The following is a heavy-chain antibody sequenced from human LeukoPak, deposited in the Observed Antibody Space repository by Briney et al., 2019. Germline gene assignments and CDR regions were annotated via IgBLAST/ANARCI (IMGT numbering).Heavy chain of an antibody. CDR1: GFTFTKCA. V-gene: IGHV3-23*01. CDR3: AGDRNSDWYSPLDY. J-gene: IGHJ4*02. D-gene: IGHD6-19*01. Sequence: GGSLRLACVASGFTFTKCAMSWIRQAPGKGLEWVAIITATGDTAYYADSVKGRFTISRDNSRNTVYMQMDSLRAEDTAIYYCAGDRNSDWYSPLDYWGQGSQVTVSP. CDR2: ITATGDTA.